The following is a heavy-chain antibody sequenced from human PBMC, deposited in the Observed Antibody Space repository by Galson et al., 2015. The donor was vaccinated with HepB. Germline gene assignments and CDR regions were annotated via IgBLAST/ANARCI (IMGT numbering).Heavy chain of an antibody. V-gene: IGHV3-7*03. Sequence: SLRLSCAASGFTFSSYWMSWVRQAPGKGLEWVANIKQDGSEKYYVDSARGRFTISRDNAKNSLYLQMNSLRAEDTAVYYCATETYYYDSSGYYNPDYWGQGTLVTVSS. J-gene: IGHJ4*02. D-gene: IGHD3-22*01. CDR2: IKQDGSEK. CDR1: GFTFSSYW. CDR3: ATETYYYDSSGYYNPDY.